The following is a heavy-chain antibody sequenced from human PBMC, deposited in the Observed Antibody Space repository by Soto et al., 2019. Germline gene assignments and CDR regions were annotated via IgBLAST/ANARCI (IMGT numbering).Heavy chain of an antibody. CDR3: ARSSGWYMLDY. CDR2: ISHSGST. V-gene: IGHV4-4*02. Sequence: QVQLQESGPGLVKPSGTLSLACAVSGGSISSSYWWSWVRQPPGKGLEWLGEISHSGSTTYNPSLKSRITISLDKSENQFSLRLNSVTAADTAVYYCARSSGWYMLDYWGQGTLVTVSS. D-gene: IGHD6-19*01. J-gene: IGHJ4*02. CDR1: GGSISSSYW.